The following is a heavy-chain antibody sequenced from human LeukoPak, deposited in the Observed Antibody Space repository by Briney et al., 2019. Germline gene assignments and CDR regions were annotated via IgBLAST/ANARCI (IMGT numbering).Heavy chain of an antibody. D-gene: IGHD3-3*01. CDR2: IYNNVTT. Sequence: SETLSLTCTVSGGSISSGAYYWSWIRQPAGKGLEWIGRIYNNVTTNYNTSFKSRVTMSIDTSKNQFSLRLNSVTAAAKAVYYCATNRAELWGRGTLVTVSS. V-gene: IGHV4-61*02. J-gene: IGHJ2*01. CDR3: ATNRAEL. CDR1: GGSISSGAYY.